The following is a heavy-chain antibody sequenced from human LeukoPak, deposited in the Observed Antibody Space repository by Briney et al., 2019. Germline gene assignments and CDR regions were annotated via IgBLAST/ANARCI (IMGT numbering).Heavy chain of an antibody. CDR1: GFTFTSYA. CDR3: ARRASYDGTIFYFDY. D-gene: IGHD3-22*01. V-gene: IGHV3-23*01. J-gene: IGHJ4*02. Sequence: GGSLKVSCTASGFTFTSYAMSWVRQAPGKGLEWIATISGSGGSTYYADSVKGRFTISRDNSKNTLYLQMNSLRAEDTAVYYCARRASYDGTIFYFDYWGLGTLVTVSS. CDR2: ISGSGGST.